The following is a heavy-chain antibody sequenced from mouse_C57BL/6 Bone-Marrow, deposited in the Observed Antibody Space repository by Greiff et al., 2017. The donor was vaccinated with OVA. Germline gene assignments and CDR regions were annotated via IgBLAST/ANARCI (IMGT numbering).Heavy chain of an antibody. Sequence: VQLQQPGAELVKPGASVKLSCKASGYTFTSYWMHWVKQRPGRGLEWIGRIDPNSGGTKYNEKFKSKATLTVDKPSSTAYMQLSSLTSEDSAVYYCAKEKVIYYDYVYAMDYWGQGTSVTVSS. J-gene: IGHJ4*01. CDR3: AKEKVIYYDYVYAMDY. D-gene: IGHD2-4*01. CDR1: GYTFTSYW. CDR2: IDPNSGGT. V-gene: IGHV1-72*01.